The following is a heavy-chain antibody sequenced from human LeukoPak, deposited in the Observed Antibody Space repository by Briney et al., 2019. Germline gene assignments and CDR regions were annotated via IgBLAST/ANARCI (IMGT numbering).Heavy chain of an antibody. CDR2: INHSGST. CDR1: GGSFSGYY. CDR3: ARETYYYDSSGYYQHWYFDL. J-gene: IGHJ2*01. V-gene: IGHV4-34*01. Sequence: SETLSLTCAVYGGSFSGYYWSWIRHPPGKGLEWIGEINHSGSTNYNPSLKSRVTISVDTSKNQFSLKLSSVTAADTAVYYCARETYYYDSSGYYQHWYFDLWGRGTLVTVSS. D-gene: IGHD3-22*01.